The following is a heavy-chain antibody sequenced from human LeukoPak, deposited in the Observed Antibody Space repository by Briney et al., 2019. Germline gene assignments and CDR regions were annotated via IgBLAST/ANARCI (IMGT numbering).Heavy chain of an antibody. CDR1: EGTFSSYA. CDR2: INTNTGNP. D-gene: IGHD2-15*01. CDR3: ARVDHPPEYCSGGSCYPDFDY. J-gene: IGHJ4*02. Sequence: EASVKVSCKASEGTFSSYAISWVRQAPGQGLEWMGWINTNTGNPTYAQGFTGRFVFSLDTSVSTAYLQISSLKAEDTAVYYCARVDHPPEYCSGGSCYPDFDYWGQGTLVTVSS. V-gene: IGHV7-4-1*02.